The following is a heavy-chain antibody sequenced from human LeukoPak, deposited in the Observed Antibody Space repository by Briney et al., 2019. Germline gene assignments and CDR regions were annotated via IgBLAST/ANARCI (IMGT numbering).Heavy chain of an antibody. CDR1: GFTFRSYS. D-gene: IGHD3-16*02. CDR2: ISSSSSYI. J-gene: IGHJ4*02. V-gene: IGHV3-21*01. Sequence: GGSLRLSCAASGFTFRSYSMNWVRQAPGKGLEWVSFISSSSSYIYYADSVKGRFTISRDNAKNSLYLQMNSLRAEDTAVYYCAKEVDAVVTDFDYWGQGTLVTVS. CDR3: AKEVDAVVTDFDY.